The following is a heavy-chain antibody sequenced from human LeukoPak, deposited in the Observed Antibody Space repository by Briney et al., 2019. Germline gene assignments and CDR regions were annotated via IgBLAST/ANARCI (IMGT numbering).Heavy chain of an antibody. Sequence: EASVKVSCKAFGYTFTGYYMHWVRQAPGQGLEWMGWINPNHGDTNYAQKFQDRVSMTRDTSISTAYMHLSRLRSADTAVYYCARSPHILTGENFDYWGQGTLLTVSS. J-gene: IGHJ4*02. CDR3: ARSPHILTGENFDY. V-gene: IGHV1-2*02. CDR2: INPNHGDT. CDR1: GYTFTGYY. D-gene: IGHD3-9*01.